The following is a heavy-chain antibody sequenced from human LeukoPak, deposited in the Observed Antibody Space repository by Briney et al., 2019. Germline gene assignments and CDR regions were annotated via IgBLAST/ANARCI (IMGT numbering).Heavy chain of an antibody. V-gene: IGHV3-43*02. CDR3: ARTASIQHTAMVTQYFYAMDV. D-gene: IGHD5-18*01. CDR2: SSGDGRST. J-gene: IGHJ6*02. CDR1: GFTFDDYA. Sequence: GGSLRLSCVASGFTFDDYAMHWVRQTPGRGLEWVSLSSGDGRSTYYADSVRGRVTIPRDNSKNSLYLHMNSLTTEDTALYYCARTASIQHTAMVTQYFYAMDVWGQGTTVTVSS.